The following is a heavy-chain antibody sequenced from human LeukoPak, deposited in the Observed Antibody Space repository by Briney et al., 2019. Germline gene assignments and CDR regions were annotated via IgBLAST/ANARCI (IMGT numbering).Heavy chain of an antibody. CDR2: IGGSGGST. CDR1: GFTFSSYT. J-gene: IGHJ3*02. D-gene: IGHD2-15*01. Sequence: GGSLRLSCAASGFTFSSYTMNWVRQAPGKGLEWVSAIGGSGGSTYYADSVKGRFTISRDNSKDTLYLQMNSLRAEDTAVYYCAKRSVVAATVDAFDIWGQGTIVTVSS. V-gene: IGHV3-23*01. CDR3: AKRSVVAATVDAFDI.